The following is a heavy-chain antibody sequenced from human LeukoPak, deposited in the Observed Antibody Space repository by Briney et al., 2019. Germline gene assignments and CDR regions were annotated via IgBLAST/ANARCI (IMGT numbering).Heavy chain of an antibody. J-gene: IGHJ4*02. Sequence: PSETLSLTCTVSGGSISSYYWSWIRQPPGKGLEWSGYIYYSGSTNYTPSLKSRVTISVATSKNQLSLKLSSVTAADTAVYYCARHWETSSWYVDYWGQGTLVTVSS. CDR2: IYYSGST. V-gene: IGHV4-59*08. CDR1: GGSISSYY. D-gene: IGHD6-13*01. CDR3: ARHWETSSWYVDY.